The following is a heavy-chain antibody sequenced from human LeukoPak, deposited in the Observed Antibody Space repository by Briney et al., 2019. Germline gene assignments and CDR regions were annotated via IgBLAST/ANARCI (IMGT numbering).Heavy chain of an antibody. V-gene: IGHV3-23*01. Sequence: GGSLRLSCAASGFIFSNYGLTWVRQTPAMGLEWVSAISGTGSNREYADSVKGRFTISRDNSKNMLYLQMNSLRAEDTATYYCAKSNGYGLIDIWGQGTMVTVSS. CDR2: ISGTGSNR. J-gene: IGHJ3*02. CDR3: AKSNGYGLIDI. CDR1: GFIFSNYG. D-gene: IGHD3-10*01.